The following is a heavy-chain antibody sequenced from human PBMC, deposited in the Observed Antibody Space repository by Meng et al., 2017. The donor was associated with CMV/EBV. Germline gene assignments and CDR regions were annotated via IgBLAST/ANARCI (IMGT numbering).Heavy chain of an antibody. CDR1: GFTFSTYW. CDR2: INRDGSDK. CDR3: ARDTGPNTFDY. D-gene: IGHD2-8*01. J-gene: IGHJ4*02. V-gene: IGHV3-7*03. Sequence: GESLKISCAASGFTFSTYWMTWVRQAPGKGLEWVANINRDGSDKYYVDSVKGRFTTSRDNAKNSLYLQMNSLRAEDTAVYYCARDTGPNTFDYWGQGTLVTVSS.